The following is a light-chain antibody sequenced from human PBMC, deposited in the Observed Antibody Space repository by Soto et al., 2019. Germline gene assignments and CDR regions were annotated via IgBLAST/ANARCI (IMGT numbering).Light chain of an antibody. V-gene: IGKV3-15*01. CDR1: QSVSSN. CDR2: GAS. Sequence: ELVMTQSPATLSLYPGEGATLSCRARQSVSSNLAWYQQKPGQAPRLLIYGASTRATGIPARFSGSGSGTEFTLTSSSLQSADVAVYYCQQYNYWPSCGQGTNVEIK. J-gene: IGKJ2*01. CDR3: QQYNYWPS.